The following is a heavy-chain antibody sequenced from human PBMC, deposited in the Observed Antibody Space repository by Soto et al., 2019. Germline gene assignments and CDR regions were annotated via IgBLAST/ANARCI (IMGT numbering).Heavy chain of an antibody. Sequence: QVQLVQSGAEVKKPGASVKVSCKASGYTFTSYAMHWVRQAPGQRLEWMGWINAGNGNTKYSQKFQGRVTITRDTSGGTAYLELSSLRSEETAVYYCARVPYCSGGSCYSFDYWGQGTLVTVSS. J-gene: IGHJ4*02. D-gene: IGHD2-15*01. CDR1: GYTFTSYA. V-gene: IGHV1-3*01. CDR2: INAGNGNT. CDR3: ARVPYCSGGSCYSFDY.